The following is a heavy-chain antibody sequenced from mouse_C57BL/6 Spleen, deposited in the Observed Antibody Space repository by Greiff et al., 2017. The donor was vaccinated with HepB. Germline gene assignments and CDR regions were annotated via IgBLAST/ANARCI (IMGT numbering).Heavy chain of an antibody. CDR1: GYSFTGYY. CDR2: INPSTGGT. D-gene: IGHD2-4*01. V-gene: IGHV1-42*01. Sequence: VQLKQSGPELVKPGASVKISCKASGYSFTGYYMNWVKQSPEKSLEWIGEINPSTGGTTYNQKFKAKATLTVVKSSSTAYMQLKSLTSEDSAVYYCARSEIRNFDYWGQGTTLTVSS. CDR3: ARSEIRNFDY. J-gene: IGHJ2*01.